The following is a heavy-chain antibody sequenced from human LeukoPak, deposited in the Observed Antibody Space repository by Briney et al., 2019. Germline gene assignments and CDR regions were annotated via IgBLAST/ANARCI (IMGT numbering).Heavy chain of an antibody. J-gene: IGHJ4*02. CDR3: TTDRILTGYYPY. Sequence: GSLRLSCAASGFTFSNAWMNWVRQAPGKGLEWVGRIKSKTDGRTTDYAAPVKGRFTISRDDSKNTLYLQMNSLKTEDTAVYYCTTDRILTGYYPYWGQGTLVTVSS. CDR1: GFTFSNAW. D-gene: IGHD3-9*01. V-gene: IGHV3-15*07. CDR2: IKSKTDGRTT.